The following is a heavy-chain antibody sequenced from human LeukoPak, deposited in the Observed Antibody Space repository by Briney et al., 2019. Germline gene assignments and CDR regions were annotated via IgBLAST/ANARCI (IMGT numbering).Heavy chain of an antibody. CDR1: GGSFSGYY. Sequence: SETLSLTCAVYGGSFSGYYWSWIRQPPGKGLEWIGEINHSGSTNYNPSLKSRVTISVDTSKNQFSLKLSSVTAADTAVYYCARHGSGVWFDPWGQGTLVTVSS. D-gene: IGHD2-15*01. CDR3: ARHGSGVWFDP. CDR2: INHSGST. V-gene: IGHV4-34*01. J-gene: IGHJ5*02.